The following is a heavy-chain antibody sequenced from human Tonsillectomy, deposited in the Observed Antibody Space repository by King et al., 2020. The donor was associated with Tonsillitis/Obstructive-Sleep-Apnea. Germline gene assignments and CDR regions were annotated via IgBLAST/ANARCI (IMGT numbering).Heavy chain of an antibody. CDR3: ARDMSDQIEYSSSLASSDY. CDR1: GYTFTSYY. V-gene: IGHV1-46*01. J-gene: IGHJ4*02. CDR2: INPSGGST. D-gene: IGHD6-6*01. Sequence: QLVQSGAEVKKPGASVKVSCKASGYTFTSYYMHWVRQAPGQGLEWMGIINPSGGSTSYAQKFQGRVTMTRDTSTSTVYMELSSLRSEDTAVYYCARDMSDQIEYSSSLASSDYWGQRTLVTVSS.